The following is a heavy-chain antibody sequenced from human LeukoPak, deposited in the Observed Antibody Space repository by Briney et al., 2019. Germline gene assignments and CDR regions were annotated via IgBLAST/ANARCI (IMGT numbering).Heavy chain of an antibody. CDR2: IIPIFGTA. V-gene: IGHV1-69*15. D-gene: IGHD6-6*01. CDR3: ARDSGIAARQKYFDY. Sequence: SVKVSCKASGGTFSSYAISWVRQAPGQGLEWMGRIIPIFGTANYAQKFQGRVTITADESTSTAYMELSSLRSEDTAVYYCARDSGIAARQKYFDYWGQGTLVTVSS. CDR1: GGTFSSYA. J-gene: IGHJ4*02.